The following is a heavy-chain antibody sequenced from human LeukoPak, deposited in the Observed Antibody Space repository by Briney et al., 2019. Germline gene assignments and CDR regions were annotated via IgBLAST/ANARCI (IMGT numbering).Heavy chain of an antibody. V-gene: IGHV3-66*01. CDR2: ISSAGST. CDR1: GFTVSSNS. Sequence: GGSLRLSCAASGFTVSSNSMSWVRQAPGKGLEWVSPISSAGSTYYADSVKGRFTISRDYSKNTLYLQMNTLRAEDTATYYCARGRPHDYWGQGTLVTVSS. D-gene: IGHD6-6*01. J-gene: IGHJ4*02. CDR3: ARGRPHDY.